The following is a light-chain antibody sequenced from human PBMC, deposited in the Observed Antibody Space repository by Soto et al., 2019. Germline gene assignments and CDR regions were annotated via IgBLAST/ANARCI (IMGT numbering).Light chain of an antibody. CDR1: SSDVGGYNY. Sequence: QSVLTQPPSASGSPGQSVTISCTGTSSDVGGYNYVSWYQQAPGKAPKLLIFDVTHRPSGVSDRFSGSKSGNTASLTISGVRPEDEADYYCCSYTDIALDVVFGGGTKLTVL. CDR3: CSYTDIALDVV. J-gene: IGLJ2*01. V-gene: IGLV2-8*01. CDR2: DVT.